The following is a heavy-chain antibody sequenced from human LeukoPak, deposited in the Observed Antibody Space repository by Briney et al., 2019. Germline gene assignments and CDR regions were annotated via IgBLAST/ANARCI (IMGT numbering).Heavy chain of an antibody. D-gene: IGHD3-3*01. V-gene: IGHV3-48*01. CDR3: ARLDDFWSGYWGNYYYYMDV. CDR2: ISSSSSTI. J-gene: IGHJ6*03. CDR1: GFTFSSYS. Sequence: GGSLRLSCAASGFTFSSYSMNWVRQAPGKGLEWVSYISSSSSTIYYADSVKGRFTISRDNAKNSLYLQMNSLRAEDTAVYYCARLDDFWSGYWGNYYYYMDVWGKGTTVTVSS.